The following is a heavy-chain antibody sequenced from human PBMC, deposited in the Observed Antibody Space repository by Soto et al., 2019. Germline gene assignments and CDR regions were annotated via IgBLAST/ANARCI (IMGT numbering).Heavy chain of an antibody. Sequence: SETLSLTCTVSGGSISSGGYYWSWIRQHPGKGLEWIGYIYYSGSTYYNPSLKSRVTISVDTSKNQFSLKLSSVTAADTAVYYCARGRRSPTVYYGLDVWGQGTTVTVSS. D-gene: IGHD1-26*01. CDR3: ARGRRSPTVYYGLDV. V-gene: IGHV4-31*03. CDR2: IYYSGST. J-gene: IGHJ6*02. CDR1: GGSISSGGYY.